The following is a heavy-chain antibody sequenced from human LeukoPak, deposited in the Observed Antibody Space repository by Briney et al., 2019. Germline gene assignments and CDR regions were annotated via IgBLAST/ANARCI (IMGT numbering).Heavy chain of an antibody. D-gene: IGHD6-19*01. CDR3: ARDNGFYFVAGTFDY. J-gene: IGHJ4*02. CDR1: GFTFSSYA. V-gene: IGHV3-30*04. CDR2: ISYDGSNT. Sequence: PGRSLRLSCAASGFTFSSYAMHWVRQAPGKGLEWVAVISYDGSNTYYADSVKGRFTISRDNSKNTLYLQMNSLRAEDTAVYYCARDNGFYFVAGTFDYWGQGTLVTVSS.